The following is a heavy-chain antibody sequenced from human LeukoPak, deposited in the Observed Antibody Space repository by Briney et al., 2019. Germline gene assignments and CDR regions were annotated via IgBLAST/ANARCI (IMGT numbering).Heavy chain of an antibody. V-gene: IGHV3-74*01. J-gene: IGHJ3*02. CDR3: ARDLPYGDYAFDI. Sequence: GGSLRLSCAASGFTFSSYSMNWVRQAPGKGLVWVSRINSDGSSTSYADSVKGRFTISRDNAKNTLYLQMNSLRAEDTAVYYCARDLPYGDYAFDIWGQGTMVTVSS. CDR2: INSDGSST. D-gene: IGHD4-17*01. CDR1: GFTFSSYS.